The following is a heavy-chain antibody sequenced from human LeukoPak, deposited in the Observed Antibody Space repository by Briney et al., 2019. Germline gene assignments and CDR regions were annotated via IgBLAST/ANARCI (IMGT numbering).Heavy chain of an antibody. CDR2: IYPGGSYT. V-gene: IGHV5-51*06. D-gene: IGHD3-10*01. Sequence: GESLKITCQGSGYSFTNYWIGWVRQMPGKGLEWMGIIYPGGSYTKYSPSFQGHVTISADKSFTTAYLQWSSLKASDTAIYYCARSTMVRGILGSGGAFDIWGQGTMVSVSS. CDR1: GYSFTNYW. J-gene: IGHJ3*02. CDR3: ARSTMVRGILGSGGAFDI.